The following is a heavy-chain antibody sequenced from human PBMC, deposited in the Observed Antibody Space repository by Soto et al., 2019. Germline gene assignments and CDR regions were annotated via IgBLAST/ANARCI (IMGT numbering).Heavy chain of an antibody. V-gene: IGHV3-30*03. CDR2: ISYDGSNK. CDR1: GFTFSTYG. Sequence: QEQLVESGGGVVQPGRSLRLSCAASGFTFSTYGMHWVRQAPGKGLAWVGVISYDGSNKYYADSVKGRFTISRDNSKNPLYLQMNSLRAEDTAVYYCASEVPGVSYYDYYGMDVWGQGTTVTVSS. J-gene: IGHJ6*02. CDR3: ASEVPGVSYYDYYGMDV.